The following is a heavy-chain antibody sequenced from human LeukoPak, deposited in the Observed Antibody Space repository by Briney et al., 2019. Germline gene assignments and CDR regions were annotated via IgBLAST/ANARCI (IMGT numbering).Heavy chain of an antibody. CDR3: ARDPLWFGELLKGSDGMDV. D-gene: IGHD3-10*01. Sequence: ASVKVSCKASGYTFTSYGISWVQQAPGQGLEWMGWISAYNGNTNYAQKLQGRVTITADKSTSTAYMELSSLRSEDTAVYYCARDPLWFGELLKGSDGMDVWGKGTTVTVSS. CDR1: GYTFTSYG. CDR2: ISAYNGNT. V-gene: IGHV1-18*04. J-gene: IGHJ6*04.